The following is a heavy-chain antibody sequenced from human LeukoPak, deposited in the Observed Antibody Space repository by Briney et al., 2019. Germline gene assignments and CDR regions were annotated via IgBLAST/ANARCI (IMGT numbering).Heavy chain of an antibody. CDR2: ISGSGGNT. CDR1: GFTFSSYA. CDR3: AKDGYPNSAGTTYFDY. Sequence: GGSLRLSCAASGFTFSSYAMSRVRQAPGKGLEWVSAISGSGGNTYYADSVKGRFTISRDNSKNTLYLQMNSLRAEDTAVYYCAKDGYPNSAGTTYFDYWGQGTLVTVSS. J-gene: IGHJ4*02. D-gene: IGHD6-13*01. V-gene: IGHV3-23*01.